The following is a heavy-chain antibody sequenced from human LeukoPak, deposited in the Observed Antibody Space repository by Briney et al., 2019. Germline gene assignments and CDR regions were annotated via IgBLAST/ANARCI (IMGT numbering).Heavy chain of an antibody. J-gene: IGHJ4*02. CDR1: GFTFSRSA. CDR3: ARDGYGLDTPMVSTNFDY. V-gene: IGHV3-30*03. Sequence: PGGSLRLSCAASGFTFSRSAMHWVRQAPGKGLEWVAVISYDGGNKYYADSAKGRFTISRDNSKNTLYLQMNSLRAEDTAVYYCARDGYGLDTPMVSTNFDYWGQGTLVTVSS. CDR2: ISYDGGNK. D-gene: IGHD5-18*01.